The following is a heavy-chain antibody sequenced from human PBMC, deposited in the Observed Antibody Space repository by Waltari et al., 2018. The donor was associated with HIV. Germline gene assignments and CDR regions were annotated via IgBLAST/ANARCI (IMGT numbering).Heavy chain of an antibody. D-gene: IGHD6-19*01. CDR1: GYTFTSYA. V-gene: IGHV1-3*01. Sequence: QVQLVQSGAEVKKPGASVKVSCKASGYTFTSYAMHWVRQAPGQWLEWRGWINAGNGNTKYSQKFQGRVTLTRDTSASTAYMELSSLRSEDTSVYYCARDLAAVAGHDYWGQGTLVTVSS. CDR2: INAGNGNT. CDR3: ARDLAAVAGHDY. J-gene: IGHJ4*02.